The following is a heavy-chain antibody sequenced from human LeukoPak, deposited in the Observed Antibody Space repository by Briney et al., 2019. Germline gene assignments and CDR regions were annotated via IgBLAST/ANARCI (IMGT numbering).Heavy chain of an antibody. J-gene: IGHJ4*02. Sequence: GGSLRLSCAASGFTFSSYGMHWVRQAPGKGLEWVAFIRYDGSNKYYADSVKGRFTISRDNSKNTLYLQMNSLRAEDTAVFYCAKVGFGDRFYFDYWGQGTLVTVSS. D-gene: IGHD3-10*01. CDR1: GFTFSSYG. CDR2: IRYDGSNK. V-gene: IGHV3-30*02. CDR3: AKVGFGDRFYFDY.